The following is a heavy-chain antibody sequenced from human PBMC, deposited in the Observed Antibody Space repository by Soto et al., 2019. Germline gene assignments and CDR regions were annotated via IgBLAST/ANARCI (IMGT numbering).Heavy chain of an antibody. Sequence: TLSLTCAVYGGSLSGYDWSWIRQPPGKGLEWIGEIKQSGGTNYNPSLKSRVTISMDTSKNQFSLRLKSVTAADTARYYCARDPYANAFDVCGRGTMVTVSS. J-gene: IGHJ3*01. D-gene: IGHD2-2*01. CDR3: ARDPYANAFDV. CDR2: IKQSGGT. V-gene: IGHV4-34*01. CDR1: GGSLSGYD.